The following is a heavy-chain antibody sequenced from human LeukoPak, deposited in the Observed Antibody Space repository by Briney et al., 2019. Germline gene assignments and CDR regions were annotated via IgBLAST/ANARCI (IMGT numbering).Heavy chain of an antibody. Sequence: SGGSLRLSCAASGFTFSNYGMHWVRQAPGKGLEWVAFIQYDGSNKYYADSVKGRFTISRDNAKNSLYLQMNSLRAEDTAVYYCAELGITMIGGVWGKGTTVTISS. CDR1: GFTFSNYG. J-gene: IGHJ6*04. V-gene: IGHV3-30*02. CDR2: IQYDGSNK. D-gene: IGHD3-10*02. CDR3: AELGITMIGGV.